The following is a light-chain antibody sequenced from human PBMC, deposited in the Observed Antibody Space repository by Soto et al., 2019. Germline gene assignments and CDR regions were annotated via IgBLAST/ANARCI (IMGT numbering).Light chain of an antibody. CDR2: GAS. Sequence: EIVLTQSPGPLSLSPGERATLSCRASQSVSSSYLAWYQRKPGQAPRLRIYGASNRATGIPDRFSGSGSGTVFTLTISRLEPEDFAVYYCQQYGSSGTFGQGTKVDIK. CDR3: QQYGSSGT. J-gene: IGKJ1*01. CDR1: QSVSSSY. V-gene: IGKV3-20*01.